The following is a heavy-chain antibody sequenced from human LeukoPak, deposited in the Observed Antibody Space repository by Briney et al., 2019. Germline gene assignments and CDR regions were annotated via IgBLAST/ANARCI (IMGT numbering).Heavy chain of an antibody. D-gene: IGHD3-10*01. CDR2: INAGNGNT. Sequence: ASVKVSCKASGYTFTSYAMHWVRQAPGQRLEWMGWINAGNGNTKYSQKFQGRVTITRDTSASTAYMELSSLRSEDTAVYYCARDGLLLWFGEFQNWGQGTLVTVSS. CDR1: GYTFTSYA. V-gene: IGHV1-3*01. CDR3: ARDGLLLWFGEFQN. J-gene: IGHJ4*02.